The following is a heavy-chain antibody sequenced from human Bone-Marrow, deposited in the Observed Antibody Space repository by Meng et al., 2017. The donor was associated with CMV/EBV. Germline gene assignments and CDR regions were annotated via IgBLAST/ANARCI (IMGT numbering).Heavy chain of an antibody. D-gene: IGHD2-8*02. CDR1: GFSVSSKF. CDR2: IYSGGNT. CDR3: ATRDFAWSHGDFDY. V-gene: IGHV3-53*01. J-gene: IGHJ4*02. Sequence: GGSLRLSCAASGFSVSSKFMSWVRQAPGKGLERVSIIYSGGNTYYVDSVRGRFTVYRDISKNTLYLQMDGLGAEDTALYYCATRDFAWSHGDFDYWGQGTLVTVSS.